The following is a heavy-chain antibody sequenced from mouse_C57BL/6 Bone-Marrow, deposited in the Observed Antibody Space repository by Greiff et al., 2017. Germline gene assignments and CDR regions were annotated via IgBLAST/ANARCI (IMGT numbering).Heavy chain of an antibody. D-gene: IGHD2-2*01. CDR3: AAMVTTKVFDY. CDR1: GYAFSSSW. J-gene: IGHJ2*01. CDR2: IYPGDGDT. Sequence: VQLQQSGPELVKPGASVKISCKASGYAFSSSWMNWVKQRPGKGLELIGRIYPGDGDTNYNGTFKGKATLTADKSSSTAYMQLSSLTSEDSAVYFCAAMVTTKVFDYWGQGTTLTVSS. V-gene: IGHV1-82*01.